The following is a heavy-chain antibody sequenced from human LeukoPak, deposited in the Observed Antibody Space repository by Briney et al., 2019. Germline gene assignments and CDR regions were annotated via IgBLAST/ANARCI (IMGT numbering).Heavy chain of an antibody. J-gene: IGHJ3*02. V-gene: IGHV5-51*01. Sequence: PGESLKISCKASGYIFTNYWIGWVRQMPGKGLEWMGIIYPRDSDTRYSPSFQGQVTVSADKSISTAYLQWSSLKASDTAMYYCARPSLYYDYVWGSYRNDAFDIWGQGTMVTVSS. CDR2: IYPRDSDT. CDR3: ARPSLYYDYVWGSYRNDAFDI. D-gene: IGHD3-16*02. CDR1: GYIFTNYW.